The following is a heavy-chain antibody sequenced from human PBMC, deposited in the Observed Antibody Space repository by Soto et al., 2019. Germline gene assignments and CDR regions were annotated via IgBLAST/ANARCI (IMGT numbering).Heavy chain of an antibody. CDR3: ARAPLLGYCSGGSCSRDAFDI. CDR1: GGTFSSYT. J-gene: IGHJ3*02. V-gene: IGHV1-69*02. D-gene: IGHD2-15*01. Sequence: SVKVSCKASGGTFSSYTISWVRQAPGQGLEWMGRIIPILGIANYAQKFQGRVTITADKSTSTAYMELSSLRSEDTAVYYCARAPLLGYCSGGSCSRDAFDIWGQGTMVTVSS. CDR2: IIPILGIA.